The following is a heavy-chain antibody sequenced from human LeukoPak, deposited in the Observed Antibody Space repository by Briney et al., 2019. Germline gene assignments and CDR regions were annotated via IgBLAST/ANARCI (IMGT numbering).Heavy chain of an antibody. V-gene: IGHV3-7*03. CDR2: IKQDGSEK. CDR1: GFTFGNYW. Sequence: GGSLRLSCAASGFTFGNYWMHWVRQAPGEGLEWVANIKQDGSEKYYVDSVKGRFTISRDNAKNSLYLQMNSLRAEDSAVYYCAGRYFDIWGPGTLVTVSS. J-gene: IGHJ4*02. CDR3: AGRYFDI.